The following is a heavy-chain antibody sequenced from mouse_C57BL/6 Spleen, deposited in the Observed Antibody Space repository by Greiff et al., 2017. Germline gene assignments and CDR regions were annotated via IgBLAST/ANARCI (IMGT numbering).Heavy chain of an antibody. V-gene: IGHV5-17*01. Sequence: DVMLVESGGGLVKPGGSLKLSCAASGFTFSDYGMHWVRQAPEKGLEWVAYISSGSSTIYYADTVTGRFTISRDNAKNTLCLQMASLRSEDTAMYYCARGGSSNWYFDVWGTGTTVTVSS. CDR1: GFTFSDYG. J-gene: IGHJ1*03. D-gene: IGHD1-1*01. CDR3: ARGGSSNWYFDV. CDR2: ISSGSSTI.